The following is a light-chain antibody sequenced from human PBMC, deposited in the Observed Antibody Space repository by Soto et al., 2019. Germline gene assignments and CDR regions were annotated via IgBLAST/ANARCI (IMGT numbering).Light chain of an antibody. V-gene: IGLV2-8*01. CDR2: EVS. CDR3: SSFEASNNLL. J-gene: IGLJ2*01. CDR1: SSDVGGYNY. Sequence: QSALTQPPSASGSPGQSVTISCTGTSSDVGGYNYVSWYQQHPGKAPKLMIYEVSKRPSGVPDRFSGSKSGNRASLTVSGLQVEDEADYYCSSFEASNNLLFGGGTKVTVL.